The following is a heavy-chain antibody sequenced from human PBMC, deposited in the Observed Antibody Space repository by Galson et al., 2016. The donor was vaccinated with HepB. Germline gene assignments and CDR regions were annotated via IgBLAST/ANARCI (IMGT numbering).Heavy chain of an antibody. CDR1: GFTFNNYA. D-gene: IGHD3-16*01. V-gene: IGHV3-23*01. Sequence: SLRLSCAASGFTFNNYAMNWVRQAPGKGLEWVSDISDSGGATFYADSVKGRFTISRDNSKNTLYLQMSSLRVEDTAVYYCARAGGPSALWSWLDAWGQGTLLTVSS. J-gene: IGHJ5*02. CDR2: ISDSGGAT. CDR3: ARAGGPSALWSWLDA.